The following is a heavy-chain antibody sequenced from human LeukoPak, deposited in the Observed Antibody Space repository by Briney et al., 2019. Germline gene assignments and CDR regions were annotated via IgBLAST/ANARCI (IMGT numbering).Heavy chain of an antibody. Sequence: PSETLSLTCTVSGGSISSGGYYWSWIRQHPGKGLEWIGYIYYSGSTYYNPSLKSRVTISVDTSKNQFSLKLSSVTAADTAVYYCARDQGYYGSGSYAFDYWGQGTLVTVSS. D-gene: IGHD3-10*01. CDR2: IYYSGST. CDR3: ARDQGYYGSGSYAFDY. V-gene: IGHV4-31*03. CDR1: GGSISSGGYY. J-gene: IGHJ4*02.